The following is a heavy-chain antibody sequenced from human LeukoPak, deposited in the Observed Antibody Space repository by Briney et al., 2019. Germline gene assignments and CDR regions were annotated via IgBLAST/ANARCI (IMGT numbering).Heavy chain of an antibody. J-gene: IGHJ4*01. CDR2: IYHSGST. CDR1: GYSISSGYY. V-gene: IGHV4-38-2*02. Sequence: SETLSLTCTVSGYSISSGYYWGWIRQPPGKGLEWIGSIYHSGSTYYNPSLKSRVTISVDTSKNQFSLKVNSVTAADTALYYCAGGNSHPSYWGQGTLVTVSS. CDR3: AGGNSHPSY. D-gene: IGHD5-18*01.